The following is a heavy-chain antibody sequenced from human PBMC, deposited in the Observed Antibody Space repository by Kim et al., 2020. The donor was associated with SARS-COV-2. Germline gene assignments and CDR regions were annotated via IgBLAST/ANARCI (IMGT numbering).Heavy chain of an antibody. V-gene: IGHV3-30*04. D-gene: IGHD2-15*01. CDR2: ISYDGSNK. Sequence: GGSLRLSCAASGFTFSSYAMHWVRQAPGKGLEWVAVISYDGSNKYYADSVKGRFTISRDNSKNTLYLQMNSLRAEDTAVYYCASPAPAATTYYYYGMDVWGQGTTVTVSS. J-gene: IGHJ6*02. CDR1: GFTFSSYA. CDR3: ASPAPAATTYYYYGMDV.